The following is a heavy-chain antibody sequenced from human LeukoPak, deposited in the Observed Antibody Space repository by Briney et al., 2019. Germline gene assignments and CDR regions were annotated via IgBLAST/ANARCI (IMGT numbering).Heavy chain of an antibody. D-gene: IGHD3-10*01. Sequence: SGTLSLTCDVFGGSISSNNWWSWVRQPPGKGLEWIGEMYHSGSTNYNPSLKSRVTMSVDKSKNQFSLKLTSVTAADTAVYYCARGLPFYYGSGSYYTRGWFDPWGQGTLVTVSS. V-gene: IGHV4-4*02. J-gene: IGHJ5*02. CDR3: ARGLPFYYGSGSYYTRGWFDP. CDR1: GGSISSNNW. CDR2: MYHSGST.